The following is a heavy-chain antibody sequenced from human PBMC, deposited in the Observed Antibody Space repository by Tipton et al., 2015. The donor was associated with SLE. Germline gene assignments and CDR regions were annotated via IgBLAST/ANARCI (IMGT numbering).Heavy chain of an antibody. J-gene: IGHJ6*03. Sequence: TLSLTCTVSGGSISSGTYYWSWIRQPAGKGLEWIGRIYARGSTNENPSLKTRVTISLDTAKDQFSMNLGFMTAADTAVYYCAREAVVNSRLHYYCYMDAWGKGTTVTVSS. D-gene: IGHD2-21*01. CDR1: GGSISSGTYY. CDR2: IYARGST. V-gene: IGHV4-61*02. CDR3: AREAVVNSRLHYYCYMDA.